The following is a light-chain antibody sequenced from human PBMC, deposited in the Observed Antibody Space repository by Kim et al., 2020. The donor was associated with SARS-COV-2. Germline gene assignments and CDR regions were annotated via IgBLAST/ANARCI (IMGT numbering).Light chain of an antibody. J-gene: IGLJ1*01. CDR3: CSYAGSYTYV. CDR2: DVS. CDR1: SSDVGGYNY. V-gene: IGLV2-11*01. Sequence: QSALTQPRSVSGSPGQSVTISCTGTSSDVGGYNYVSWYQQHPGKAPKLMIYDVSKRSSGVPDRFSGSKSDNTASLTISGLQAEDEADYYCCSYAGSYTYVFGTGTKVTVL.